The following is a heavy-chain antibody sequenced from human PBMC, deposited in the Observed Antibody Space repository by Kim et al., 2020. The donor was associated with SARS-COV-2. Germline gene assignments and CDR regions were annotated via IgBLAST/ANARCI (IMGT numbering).Heavy chain of an antibody. Sequence: GGSLRLSCTASGFTFGDYAMSWFRQAPGKGLEWVGFIRSNANGGTTENAASVKGRFTISRDESKSIAYLQMNSLKTEDTSVYYCNRRIAAGVRDYWGQGTLVTVSS. J-gene: IGHJ4*02. D-gene: IGHD6-13*01. CDR2: IRSNANGGTT. CDR3: NRRIAAGVRDY. V-gene: IGHV3-49*03. CDR1: GFTFGDYA.